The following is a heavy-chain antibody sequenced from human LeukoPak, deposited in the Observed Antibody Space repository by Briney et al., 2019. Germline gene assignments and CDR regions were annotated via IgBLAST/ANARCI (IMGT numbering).Heavy chain of an antibody. CDR1: GYTFTSYD. CDR3: ARRGGDSGGYYAAYFDY. J-gene: IGHJ4*02. CDR2: MNPNSGNT. V-gene: IGHV1-8*01. D-gene: IGHD1-26*01. Sequence: ASVKVSCKASGYTFTSYDINWVRQATGQGLEWMGWMNPNSGNTGYAQKFQGRVTMTRNTSISTAYMELSSLRSEDTAVYYCARRGGDSGGYYAAYFDYWGQGALVTVSS.